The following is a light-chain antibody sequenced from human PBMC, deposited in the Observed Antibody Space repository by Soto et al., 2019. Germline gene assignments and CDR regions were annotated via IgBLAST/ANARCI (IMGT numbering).Light chain of an antibody. CDR1: SSDIGGSNW. V-gene: IGLV2-14*01. Sequence: QSALTPPASVSGSPGQSITISCNGTSSDIGGSNWVSWYQQHPGRAPKLIIFVVSGRPSGVSDRFSGSRSDNTASLTISGLQAEDEADYYCTSHSSSGTLAVFGTGTKVTVL. J-gene: IGLJ1*01. CDR2: VVS. CDR3: TSHSSSGTLAV.